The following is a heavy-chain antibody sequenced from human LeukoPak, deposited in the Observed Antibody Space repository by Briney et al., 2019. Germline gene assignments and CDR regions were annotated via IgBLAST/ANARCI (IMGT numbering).Heavy chain of an antibody. V-gene: IGHV3-23*01. J-gene: IGHJ5*02. CDR1: GFTFSSYA. D-gene: IGHD2-2*01. Sequence: GGSLRLSCAASGFTFSSYAMSWVRQAPGKGLEWGSAISGSGGSTYYADSVKGRFTISRDNSKNTLYLQMNSLRAEDTAVYYCAKSTVVVPAAPYWFDPWGQGTLVTVSS. CDR2: ISGSGGST. CDR3: AKSTVVVPAAPYWFDP.